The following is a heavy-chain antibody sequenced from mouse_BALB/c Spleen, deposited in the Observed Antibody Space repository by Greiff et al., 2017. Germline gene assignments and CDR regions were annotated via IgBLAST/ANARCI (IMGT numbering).Heavy chain of an antibody. Sequence: EVHLVESGGGLVKPGGSLKLSCAASGFTFSSYTMSWVRQTPEKRLEWVATISSGGGNTYYPDSVKGRFTISRDNAKNNLYLQMSSLRSEDTALYYCARYGYYIAMDYWGQGTSVTVSA. CDR3: ARYGYYIAMDY. J-gene: IGHJ4*01. D-gene: IGHD2-3*01. CDR1: GFTFSSYT. CDR2: ISSGGGNT. V-gene: IGHV5-9*03.